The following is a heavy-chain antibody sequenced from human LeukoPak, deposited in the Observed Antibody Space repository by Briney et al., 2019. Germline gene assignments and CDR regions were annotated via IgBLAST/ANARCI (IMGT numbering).Heavy chain of an antibody. Sequence: PGGSLRLSCAASGFTFNNYNMNWARQAPGKGLEWVSAISGSGGSTYYADSVKGRFTISRDNSKNTLYLQMNSLRAEDTAVYYCAREASGYSYEKDYWGQGTLVTVSS. D-gene: IGHD5-18*01. CDR1: GFTFNNYN. V-gene: IGHV3-23*01. CDR2: ISGSGGST. CDR3: AREASGYSYEKDY. J-gene: IGHJ4*02.